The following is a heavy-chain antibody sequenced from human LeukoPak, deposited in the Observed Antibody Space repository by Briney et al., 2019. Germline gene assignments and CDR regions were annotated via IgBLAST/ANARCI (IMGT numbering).Heavy chain of an antibody. D-gene: IGHD3-16*01. CDR1: GGSISSYY. J-gene: IGHJ4*02. V-gene: IGHV4-59*08. Sequence: QPSETLSLTCSVSGGSISSYYWSWIRQPPGKGLEWIGYIYYSGSTNYNPSLKSRVTISVDTSKNQSSLKLSSVTAADTAVYYCARGGVGSPIDYWYQGTLVLVSS. CDR3: ARGGVGSPIDY. CDR2: IYYSGST.